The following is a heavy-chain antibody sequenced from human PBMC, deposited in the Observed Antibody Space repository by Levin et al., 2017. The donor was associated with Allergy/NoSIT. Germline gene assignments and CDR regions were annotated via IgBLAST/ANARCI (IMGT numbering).Heavy chain of an antibody. V-gene: IGHV4-39*01. CDR3: ATIDTWNWFDP. Sequence: SQTLSLTCTVSGGSIRSSSYYWGWIRQPPGKGLEWIGSIYYSGSTYYNPSLKSRVTISVDTSKNQFSLKLSSVTAADTAVYYCATIDTWNWFDPWGQGTLVTVSS. CDR2: IYYSGST. CDR1: GGSIRSSSYY. J-gene: IGHJ5*02. D-gene: IGHD2-2*02.